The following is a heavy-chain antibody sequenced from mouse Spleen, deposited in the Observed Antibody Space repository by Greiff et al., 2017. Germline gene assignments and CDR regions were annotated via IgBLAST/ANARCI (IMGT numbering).Heavy chain of an antibody. D-gene: IGHD2-4*01. CDR2: IYPGDGDT. CDR1: GYAFSSSW. J-gene: IGHJ2*01. V-gene: IGHV1-82*01. CDR3: AVGYMITEY. Sequence: QVQLQQSGPELVKPGASVKISCKASGYAFSSSWMNWVKQRPGKGLEWIGRIYPGDGDTNYNGKFKGKATLTADKSSSTAYMQLSSLTSEDSAVYFCAVGYMITEYWGQGTTLTVSS.